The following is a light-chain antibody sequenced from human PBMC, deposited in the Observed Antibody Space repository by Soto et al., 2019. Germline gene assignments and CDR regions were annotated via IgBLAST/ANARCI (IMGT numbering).Light chain of an antibody. Sequence: DIHMTQSPSSLSASVGDRVTIACRASQSISNYLNWYQQRPGKAPKLLIYAASSLQSGVPSRFSGSGSGTDFTLTISSLQPEDFVTYYCQQNYSTPITFGQGTRLEIK. CDR3: QQNYSTPIT. CDR1: QSISNY. V-gene: IGKV1-39*01. J-gene: IGKJ5*01. CDR2: AAS.